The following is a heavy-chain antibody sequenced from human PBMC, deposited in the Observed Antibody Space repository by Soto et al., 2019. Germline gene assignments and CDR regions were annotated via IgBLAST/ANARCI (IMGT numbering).Heavy chain of an antibody. D-gene: IGHD3-22*01. CDR3: ARASHSSGYYSTLYYYYGMDV. CDR1: GGSVSSSSYY. CDR2: INHSGST. Sequence: SETLSLTCTVSGGSVSSSSYYWGWVRQPPGKGLEWIGEINHSGSTNYNPSLKSRVTISVDTSKNQFSLKLSSVTAADTAVYYCARASHSSGYYSTLYYYYGMDVWGQGTTVTVSS. J-gene: IGHJ6*02. V-gene: IGHV4-39*07.